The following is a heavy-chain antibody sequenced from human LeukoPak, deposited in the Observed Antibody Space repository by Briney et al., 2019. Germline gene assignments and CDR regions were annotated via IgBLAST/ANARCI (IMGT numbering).Heavy chain of an antibody. CDR2: ISSGSSYI. D-gene: IGHD3-10*01. J-gene: IGHJ4*02. CDR3: ASADYYYDSGSYYNGY. Sequence: GSLLLSCAASGFTFSSYSMNWVRPAPGEGLEWVSSISSGSSYIYYADSVKGRFTISRDNAKKSLYLQMNSLRAEDTAVYYCASADYYYDSGSYYNGYWGQGALVTVSS. CDR1: GFTFSSYS. V-gene: IGHV3-21*01.